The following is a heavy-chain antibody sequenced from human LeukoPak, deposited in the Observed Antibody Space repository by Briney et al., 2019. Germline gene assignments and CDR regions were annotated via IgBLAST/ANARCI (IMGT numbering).Heavy chain of an antibody. J-gene: IGHJ6*02. Sequence: GGPLRLSCAASGSPFSSYWRPWVRQRPGKGLVWVSRINSDGSSTRYAASVKGRFTTTRDNAKNTLYLQMNSLRAEDTAVYYCARGSYSHYGMDVWGQGTTVTVSS. CDR1: GSPFSSYW. CDR3: ARGSYSHYGMDV. D-gene: IGHD1-26*01. V-gene: IGHV3-74*01. CDR2: INSDGSST.